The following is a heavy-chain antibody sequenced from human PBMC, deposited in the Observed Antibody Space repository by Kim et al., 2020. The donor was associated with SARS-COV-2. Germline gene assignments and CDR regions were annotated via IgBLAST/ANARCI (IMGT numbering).Heavy chain of an antibody. CDR1: GFTFSSYG. CDR3: AKDKGYYVGLGVVPAAMGRDAFDI. CDR2: ISYDGSNK. V-gene: IGHV3-30*18. J-gene: IGHJ3*02. D-gene: IGHD2-2*01. Sequence: GGSLRLSCAASGFTFSSYGMHWVRQAPGKGLEWVAVISYDGSNKYYADSVKGRFTISRDNSKNTLYLQMNSLRAEDTAVYYCAKDKGYYVGLGVVPAAMGRDAFDIWGQGTMVTVSS.